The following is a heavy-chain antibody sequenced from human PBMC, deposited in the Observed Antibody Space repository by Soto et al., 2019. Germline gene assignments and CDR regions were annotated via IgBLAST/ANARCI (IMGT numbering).Heavy chain of an antibody. CDR3: ARALGYSGYAEMDV. J-gene: IGHJ6*04. Sequence: QVQLVQSGGEVKKPGASVKVSCKASGYTFTIYGINWVRQAPGQGLEWMGWISPDNGNTNYAQKLQGRVTMTTDTSRSTPYRELRTRRSDDTAVYYCARALGYSGYAEMDVWGKGTTVTVSS. CDR2: ISPDNGNT. CDR1: GYTFTIYG. D-gene: IGHD5-12*01. V-gene: IGHV1-18*01.